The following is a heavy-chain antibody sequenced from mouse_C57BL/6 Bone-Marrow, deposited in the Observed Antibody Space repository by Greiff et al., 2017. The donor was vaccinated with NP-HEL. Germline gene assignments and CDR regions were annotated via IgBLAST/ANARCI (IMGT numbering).Heavy chain of an antibody. D-gene: IGHD1-1*01. CDR1: GYTFTSYG. CDR3: ARYYGSSYPWYFDV. CDR2: IYPRSGNT. Sequence: VQLKESGAELARPGASVKLSCKASGYTFTSYGISWVKQRTGQGLEWIGEIYPRSGNTYYNEKFKGKATLTADKSSSTAYMELRSLTSEDSAVYFCARYYGSSYPWYFDVWGTGTTVTVSS. V-gene: IGHV1-81*01. J-gene: IGHJ1*03.